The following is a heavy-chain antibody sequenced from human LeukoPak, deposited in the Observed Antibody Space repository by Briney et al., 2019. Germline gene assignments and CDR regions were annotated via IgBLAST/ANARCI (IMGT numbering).Heavy chain of an antibody. D-gene: IGHD5-12*01. CDR2: VYSGGDT. CDR3: AKQWLRFRLPFDY. Sequence: PGGSLRLSCAASGFTVSSNYMSWVRQAPGKGLEWVSIVYSGGDTYYADSVKGRFTISRDNSKNTLYLQMNSLRAEDTAVYYCAKQWLRFRLPFDYWGQGTLVTVSS. CDR1: GFTVSSNY. V-gene: IGHV3-66*04. J-gene: IGHJ4*02.